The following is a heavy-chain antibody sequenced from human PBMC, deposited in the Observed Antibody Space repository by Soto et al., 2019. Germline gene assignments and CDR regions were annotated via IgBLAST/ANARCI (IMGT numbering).Heavy chain of an antibody. Sequence: VSGPTLVNPTETLTLTCTFSGFSLNTGGICVSWIRQPPGKALEWLGLIDWADDKDYRTSLKTRLTISKDSSKNQVVLTMTNMDLVDTATYYCAPSLSVAASSGFDFWGQGILVTVSS. CDR1: GFSLNTGGIC. CDR3: APSLSVAASSGFDF. CDR2: IDWADDK. D-gene: IGHD2-15*01. V-gene: IGHV2-70*13. J-gene: IGHJ4*02.